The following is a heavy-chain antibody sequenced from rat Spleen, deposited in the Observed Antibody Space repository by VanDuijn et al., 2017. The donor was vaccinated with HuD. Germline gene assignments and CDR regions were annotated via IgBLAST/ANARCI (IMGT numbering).Heavy chain of an antibody. CDR1: GFSLTSYS. CDR2: IWSGGST. D-gene: IGHD1-12*02. V-gene: IGHV2-15*01. CDR3: ARSRSHYDGSYYYGWYFDF. Sequence: QVHLKESGPGLVQPSQTLSLTCTVSGFSLTSYSVSWVRQPPGNGLAWIGAIWSGGSTDYNSALKSRLSISRDTSKSQVLLKMNSLQTEDTAMYFCARSRSHYDGSYYYGWYFDFWGPGTMVTVSS. J-gene: IGHJ1*01.